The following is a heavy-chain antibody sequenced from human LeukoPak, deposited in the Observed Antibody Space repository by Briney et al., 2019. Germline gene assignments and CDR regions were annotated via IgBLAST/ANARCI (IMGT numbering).Heavy chain of an antibody. V-gene: IGHV3-23*01. J-gene: IGHJ4*02. CDR3: AKLSGWYGLDY. Sequence: GGSLRLSCAVSGITLSNYGMSWVRQAPGKGLEWVAGISGSGGGTYYADSVKGRFTISRDNSKNTLYLQMNSLRAEDTAVYYCAKLSGWYGLDYWGQGTLVTVSS. CDR1: GITLSNYG. CDR2: ISGSGGGT. D-gene: IGHD6-19*01.